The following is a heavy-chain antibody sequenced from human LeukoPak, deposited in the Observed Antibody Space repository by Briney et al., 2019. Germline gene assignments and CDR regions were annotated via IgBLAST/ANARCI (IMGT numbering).Heavy chain of an antibody. Sequence: GASVEVSCKASGFTFTSCAMQWVRQARGQRLEWIGWIVVGSGNTNYAQKFQERVTITRDMSTSTAYMELSSLRAEDTAVYYCATPIPARPGVRDNDGFDIWGQGTMVTVSS. CDR2: IVVGSGNT. D-gene: IGHD6-6*01. V-gene: IGHV1-58*02. CDR1: GFTFTSCA. J-gene: IGHJ3*02. CDR3: ATPIPARPGVRDNDGFDI.